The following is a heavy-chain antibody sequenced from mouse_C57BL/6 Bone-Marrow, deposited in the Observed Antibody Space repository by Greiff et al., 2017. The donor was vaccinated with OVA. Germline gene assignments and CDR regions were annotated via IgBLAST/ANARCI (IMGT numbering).Heavy chain of an antibody. Sequence: QVQLQQPGAELVKPGASVKLSCKASGYTFTSYWMQWVKQRPGQGLEWIGEIDPSDSYTNYNQKFKGKATLTVDTSSSTAYMQLSSLTSEDSAVYYCARRYYGSSHYWYFDVWGTGTTVTVSS. CDR3: ARRYYGSSHYWYFDV. D-gene: IGHD1-1*01. J-gene: IGHJ1*03. V-gene: IGHV1-50*01. CDR2: IDPSDSYT. CDR1: GYTFTSYW.